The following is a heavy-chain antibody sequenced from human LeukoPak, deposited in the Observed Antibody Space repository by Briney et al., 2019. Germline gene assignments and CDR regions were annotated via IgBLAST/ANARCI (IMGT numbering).Heavy chain of an antibody. CDR3: GNWDGSYSNGWYDY. J-gene: IGHJ4*02. V-gene: IGHV3-30*02. D-gene: IGHD6-19*01. CDR1: GFTFNSYG. CDR2: IRYDGSNK. Sequence: GGSLRLSCAASGFTFNSYGMHWVRQAPGKGLEWVAFIRYDGSNKYYADSVKGRFTISRDNSKNTLYLQMNSLRAEDTAVYYCGNWDGSYSNGWYDYWGQGTLVTVSS.